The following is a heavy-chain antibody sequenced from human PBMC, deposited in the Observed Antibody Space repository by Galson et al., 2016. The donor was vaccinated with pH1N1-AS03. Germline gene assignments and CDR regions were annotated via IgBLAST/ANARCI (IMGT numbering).Heavy chain of an antibody. D-gene: IGHD3-16*01. CDR1: GFTFSTYW. CDR3: VRGGLDAFDY. Sequence: SLRLSCAVSGFTFSTYWMHWVRQVPGKGLVWVSRITDDGSVRSYMDSVEGRFTVSRDNAKDTLYLQMNGLRAEDTAVYYCVRGGLDAFDYWGQGTLVTVSS. CDR2: ITDDGSVR. J-gene: IGHJ4*02. V-gene: IGHV3-74*01.